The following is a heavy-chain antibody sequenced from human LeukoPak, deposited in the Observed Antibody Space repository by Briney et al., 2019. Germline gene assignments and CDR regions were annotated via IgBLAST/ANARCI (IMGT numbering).Heavy chain of an antibody. D-gene: IGHD3-10*01. CDR1: GFTFSSYS. J-gene: IGHJ4*02. Sequence: TGGSLRLSCAASGFTFSSYSMNWVRQAPGKGLEWVSYISSSSSTIYYADSVKGRFPISRDNARNSLYLQMNSLRAEDTAVYYCAREFVGYYYGSGSYDLDYWGQGTLVTVSS. V-gene: IGHV3-48*01. CDR2: ISSSSSTI. CDR3: AREFVGYYYGSGSYDLDY.